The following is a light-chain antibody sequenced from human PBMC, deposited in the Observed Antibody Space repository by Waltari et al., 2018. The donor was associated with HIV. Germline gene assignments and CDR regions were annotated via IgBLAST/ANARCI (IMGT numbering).Light chain of an antibody. CDR1: SSKIAANT. J-gene: IGLJ3*02. CDR2: SNN. Sequence: QSVLTQSPSASGTPGQRVTISCSGSSSKIAANTVTLYQQFSGTAPKLLIHSNNQRPPGVTDRFSGTKSGTAASLAISGLQSEDEADYYCAAWDDGVNGWVFGGGTKLTVL. V-gene: IGLV1-44*01. CDR3: AAWDDGVNGWV.